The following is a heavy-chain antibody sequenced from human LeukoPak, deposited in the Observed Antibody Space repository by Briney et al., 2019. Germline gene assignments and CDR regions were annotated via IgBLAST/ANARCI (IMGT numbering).Heavy chain of an antibody. CDR1: GFTFSSYG. CDR2: IWYDGSNK. Sequence: GRSLRLSCAASGFTFSSYGMHWVRQAPGKGLEWVAVIWYDGSNKYYADSVKGRFTISRDTSKNTLYLQMNSLRAEDTAVYYCAKDLSQEGEEEAGFDYWGQGTLVTVCS. D-gene: IGHD2-21*01. J-gene: IGHJ4*02. CDR3: AKDLSQEGEEEAGFDY. V-gene: IGHV3-33*06.